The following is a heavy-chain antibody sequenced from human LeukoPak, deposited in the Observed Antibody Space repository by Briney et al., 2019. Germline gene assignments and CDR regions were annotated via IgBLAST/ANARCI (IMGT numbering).Heavy chain of an antibody. V-gene: IGHV1-69*13. CDR2: IIPIFGTA. J-gene: IGHJ6*03. Sequence: ASVKVSCKASGGTFSSYAISWVRQAPGQGLEWMGGIIPIFGTANYAQKFQGRVTITADESTSTAYMELSSLRSEDTAVYYCARDGHSSGWDPPYYYYMDVWGKGTTVTISS. CDR3: ARDGHSSGWDPPYYYYMDV. D-gene: IGHD6-19*01. CDR1: GGTFSSYA.